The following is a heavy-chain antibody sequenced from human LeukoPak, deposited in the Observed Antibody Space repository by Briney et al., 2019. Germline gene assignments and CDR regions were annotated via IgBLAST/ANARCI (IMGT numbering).Heavy chain of an antibody. Sequence: GGSLRLSCAASGFTFSAHTMSWVRQAPGKGLEWVSSISPSSTNIFQPASMKGRFTISRDNAKNSLYLQMNSLRDEDTAVYYCSKDRPRSSFDYWGQGILVTVSS. J-gene: IGHJ4*02. CDR1: GFTFSAHT. D-gene: IGHD6-6*01. CDR2: ISPSSTNI. CDR3: SKDRPRSSFDY. V-gene: IGHV3-21*01.